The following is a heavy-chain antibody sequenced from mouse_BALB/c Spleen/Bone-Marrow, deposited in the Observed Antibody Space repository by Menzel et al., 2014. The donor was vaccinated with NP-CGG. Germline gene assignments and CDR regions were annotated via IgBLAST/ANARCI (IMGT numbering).Heavy chain of an antibody. V-gene: IGHV2-9*02. Sequence: VMLVESGPGLVAPSQSLSITCTVSGFSLTSYGVHWVRQPPGKGLEWLGVIWAGGSTNYNSALMSRLSISKDNSKSQVFLKMNSLQTDDTATYYCARGGEYGNYFFDYWGQGTTLTVSS. CDR2: IWAGGST. CDR1: GFSLTSYG. CDR3: ARGGEYGNYFFDY. J-gene: IGHJ2*01. D-gene: IGHD2-10*02.